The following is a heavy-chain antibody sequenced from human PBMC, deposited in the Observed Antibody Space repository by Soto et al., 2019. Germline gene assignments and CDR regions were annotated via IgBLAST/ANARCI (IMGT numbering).Heavy chain of an antibody. D-gene: IGHD1-26*01. V-gene: IGHV1-46*01. CDR3: ARDRWELPHGDAFDI. J-gene: IGHJ3*02. Sequence: ASVKVSCKASGYTFTSYYMHWGRQAPGQGLEWMGIINPSGGSTSYAQKFQGRVTMTRDTSTSTVYMDLSSLRSEDTAVYYCARDRWELPHGDAFDIWGQGTMVTVSS. CDR1: GYTFTSYY. CDR2: INPSGGST.